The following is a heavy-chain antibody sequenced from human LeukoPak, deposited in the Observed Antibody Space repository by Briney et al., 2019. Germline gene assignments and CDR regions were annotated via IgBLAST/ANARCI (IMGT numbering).Heavy chain of an antibody. J-gene: IGHJ4*02. CDR3: ASGGVVVIGHFDY. Sequence: ASVKVSCKASGGTFSSYAISWVRQAPGQGLEWMGIINPSGGSTSYAQKFQGRVAMTRDTSTSTVYMELSSLRSEDTAVYYCASGGVVVIGHFDYWGQGTLVTVSS. V-gene: IGHV1-46*01. CDR2: INPSGGST. CDR1: GGTFSSYA. D-gene: IGHD3-22*01.